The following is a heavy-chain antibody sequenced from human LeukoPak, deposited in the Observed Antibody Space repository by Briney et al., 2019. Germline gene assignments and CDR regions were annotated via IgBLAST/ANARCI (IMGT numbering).Heavy chain of an antibody. J-gene: IGHJ4*02. D-gene: IGHD3-9*01. CDR1: GYTFTSYG. CDR2: ISAYNGNT. CDR3: AREGTQYYDILTGYYNEFMAYYFVY. Sequence: GASVKVSCKASGYTFTSYGISWVRQAPGQGLEWMGWISAYNGNTNYAQKLQGRVTMTRDTSISTAYMELSRLRSDDTAVYYCAREGTQYYDILTGYYNEFMAYYFVYWGEGTLVTVSS. V-gene: IGHV1-18*01.